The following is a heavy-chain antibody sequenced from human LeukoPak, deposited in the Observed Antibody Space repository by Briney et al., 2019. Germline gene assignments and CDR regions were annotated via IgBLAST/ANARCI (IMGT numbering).Heavy chain of an antibody. Sequence: GGSLRLSCAASGFTFSDYCMSWIRQAPGKGLEWVSYISSSGSTIYYADSVKGRFTISRDNAKNSLYLQMNSLRAEDTAVYYCARAVSSSWPRGSDYFDYWGQGTLVTVSS. D-gene: IGHD6-13*01. CDR3: ARAVSSSWPRGSDYFDY. J-gene: IGHJ4*02. V-gene: IGHV3-11*01. CDR2: ISSSGSTI. CDR1: GFTFSDYC.